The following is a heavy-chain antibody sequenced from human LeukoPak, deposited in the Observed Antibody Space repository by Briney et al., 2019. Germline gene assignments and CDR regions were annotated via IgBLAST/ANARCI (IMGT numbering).Heavy chain of an antibody. CDR2: TTGGGDRT. D-gene: IGHD2-2*01. V-gene: IGHV3-23*01. Sequence: GGSLRLSCAASGFTFRSYAMHWVRLAPGKGLEWVSATTGGGDRTYYADSVKGRFTISRDNSKNTLYLQMNSLRADDTAVYYCAKDRATLVVPASSPTNWFDPWGQRTLVTVSS. CDR3: AKDRATLVVPASSPTNWFDP. J-gene: IGHJ5*02. CDR1: GFTFRSYA.